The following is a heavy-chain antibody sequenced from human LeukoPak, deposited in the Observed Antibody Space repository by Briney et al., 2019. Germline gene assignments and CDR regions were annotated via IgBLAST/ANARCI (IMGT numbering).Heavy chain of an antibody. CDR1: GFTFSSYG. V-gene: IGHV3-30*18. CDR3: AKNLWFGELNY. D-gene: IGHD3-10*01. J-gene: IGHJ4*02. CDR2: ISYDGSNK. Sequence: PGRSLRLSCAASGFTFSSYGMHWVRQAPGKGLEWVAVISYDGSNKYYADSVKGRFTISRDNSKNTLYLQMNSLRAEDTAVYYCAKNLWFGELNYWGQGTLVTVSS.